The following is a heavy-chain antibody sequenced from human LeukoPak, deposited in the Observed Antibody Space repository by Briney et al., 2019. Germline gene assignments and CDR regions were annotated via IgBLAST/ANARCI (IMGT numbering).Heavy chain of an antibody. CDR2: IYYIGST. D-gene: IGHD3-22*01. CDR3: ARRTRDYYDSSGLDY. CDR1: GDSINRSPYY. Sequence: SETLSLTCTVSGDSINRSPYYWGWVRQPPGKGLEWIGSIYYIGSTYYNPSLKSRVTISVDTSKNQFSLKLSSVTAADTAVYYCARRTRDYYDSSGLDYWGQGTLVTVSS. J-gene: IGHJ4*02. V-gene: IGHV4-39*07.